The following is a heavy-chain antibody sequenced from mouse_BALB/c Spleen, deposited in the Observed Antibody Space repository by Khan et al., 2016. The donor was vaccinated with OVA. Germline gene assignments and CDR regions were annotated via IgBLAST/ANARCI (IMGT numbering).Heavy chain of an antibody. CDR3: AKGVGSYYYALDY. Sequence: QVQLKESGPGLVAPSQSLSITCTVSGFSLTDYGVSWIRQPPGKGLVWLGVIWGGGSTYYNSALKSRLSISNDNSKSQVFLKMSSLQTDDTAMYYCAKGVGSYYYALDYWGQGTSVTVSS. CDR2: IWGGGST. J-gene: IGHJ4*01. CDR1: GFSLTDYG. V-gene: IGHV2-6-5*01.